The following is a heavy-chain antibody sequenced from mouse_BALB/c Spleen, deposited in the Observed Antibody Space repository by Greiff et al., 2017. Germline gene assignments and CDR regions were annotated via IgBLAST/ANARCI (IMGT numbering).Heavy chain of an antibody. V-gene: IGHV5-17*02. CDR1: GFTFSSFG. CDR3: ARGGGYDEEAAY. D-gene: IGHD2-14*01. J-gene: IGHJ3*01. CDR2: ISSGSSTI. Sequence: EVQLVESGGGLVQPGGSRKLSCAASGFTFSSFGMHWVRQAPEKGLEWVAYISSGSSTIYYADTVKGRFTISRDNPKNTLFLQMTSLRSEDTAMYYCARGGGYDEEAAYWGQGTLVTVSA.